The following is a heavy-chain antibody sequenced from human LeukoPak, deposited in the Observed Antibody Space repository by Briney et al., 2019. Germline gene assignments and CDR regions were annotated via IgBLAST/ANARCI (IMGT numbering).Heavy chain of an antibody. Sequence: SETLSPTCTVSGGSISSYYWSWIRQPPGKGLEWIGYIYYSGSTNYNPSLKSRVTISVDTSKNQFSLKLSSVTAADTAVYYCARNGQQWLVEDYWGQGTLVTVSS. CDR3: ARNGQQWLVEDY. CDR1: GGSISSYY. D-gene: IGHD6-19*01. CDR2: IYYSGST. J-gene: IGHJ4*02. V-gene: IGHV4-59*01.